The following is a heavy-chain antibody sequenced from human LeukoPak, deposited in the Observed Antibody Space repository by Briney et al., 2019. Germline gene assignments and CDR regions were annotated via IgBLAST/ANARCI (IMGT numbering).Heavy chain of an antibody. CDR1: GFTFNTYW. CDR2: ISSSSSYI. D-gene: IGHD3-10*01. V-gene: IGHV3-21*01. CDR3: AREGTTMVRGVIPDAFDI. Sequence: PGGSLRLSCAASGFTFNTYWMSWVRQAPGKGLEWVSSISSSSSYIYYADSVKGRFTISRDNAKNSLYLQMNSLRAEDTAVYYCAREGTTMVRGVIPDAFDIWGQGTMVTVSS. J-gene: IGHJ3*02.